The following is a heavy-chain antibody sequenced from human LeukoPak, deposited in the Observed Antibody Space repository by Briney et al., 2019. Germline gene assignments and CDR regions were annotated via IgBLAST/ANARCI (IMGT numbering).Heavy chain of an antibody. CDR2: IRKCSNEI. Sequence: GESLRLSCTASGFTFTRYRMNCVRQARGRGLEELSSIRKCSNEIYYADSVKGTFTMSRDNATHSVYLQISSLRAEDTAVYYCTRDLDLYNDAFDVWGQGTRVTVSS. CDR3: TRDLDLYNDAFDV. D-gene: IGHD1-14*01. J-gene: IGHJ3*01. CDR1: GFTFTRYR. V-gene: IGHV3-21*01.